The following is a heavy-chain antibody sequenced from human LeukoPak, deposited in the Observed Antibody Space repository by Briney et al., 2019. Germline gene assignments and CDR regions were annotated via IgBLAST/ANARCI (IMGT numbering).Heavy chain of an antibody. CDR3: VRGGGSFDS. J-gene: IGHJ4*02. D-gene: IGHD3-10*01. V-gene: IGHV3-23*01. Sequence: GGSLRLSCAASGFTFSNYAMSWVRQAPGKGLEWVSGISGSGGSTYYADSVKGRLTISRDNSKNTLYLQMNSLRAEDTAVYYCVRGGGSFDSWGQGTLVTVSS. CDR2: ISGSGGST. CDR1: GFTFSNYA.